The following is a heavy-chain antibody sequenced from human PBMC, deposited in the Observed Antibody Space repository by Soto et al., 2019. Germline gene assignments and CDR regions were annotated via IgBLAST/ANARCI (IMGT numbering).Heavy chain of an antibody. Sequence: ASVKVSCKASGYTFTSYAMHWVRQAPGQRLEWMGWINAGNGNTKYSQKFQGRVTITRDTSASTAYMELSSLRSEDTAVYYCARDRDFWSGYYYYYYYKDVWGKGTTVTVSS. CDR1: GYTFTSYA. CDR3: ARDRDFWSGYYYYYYYKDV. D-gene: IGHD3-3*01. J-gene: IGHJ6*03. V-gene: IGHV1-3*01. CDR2: INAGNGNT.